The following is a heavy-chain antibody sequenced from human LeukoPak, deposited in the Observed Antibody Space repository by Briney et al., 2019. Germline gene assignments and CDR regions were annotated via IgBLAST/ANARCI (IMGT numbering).Heavy chain of an antibody. V-gene: IGHV4-61*01. CDR2: IYYSGST. J-gene: IGHJ2*01. CDR3: ARHLHCSSTSCYWYFDL. CDR1: GGSVSSGSYY. D-gene: IGHD2-2*01. Sequence: PSETLSLTCTVSGGSVSSGSYYWSWIRQPPGKGLEWIGYIYYSGSTNYNPSLKSRVTISVDTSKNQFSLKLSSVTATDTAVYYCARHLHCSSTSCYWYFDLWGRGTLVTVSS.